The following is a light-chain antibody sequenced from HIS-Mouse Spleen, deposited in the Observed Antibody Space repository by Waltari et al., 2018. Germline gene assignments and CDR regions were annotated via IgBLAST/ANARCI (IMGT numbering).Light chain of an antibody. Sequence: QSALTQPASVSGSPGQSIPIPCTGTSSDVGSYNLVSWYQQHPGKAPKLMMYEGSKRPSGVSNRFSGSKSGNTASLTISGLQAEDEADYYCCSYAGSSTFEVFGGGTKLTVL. V-gene: IGLV2-23*03. CDR3: CSYAGSSTFEV. J-gene: IGLJ2*01. CDR1: SSDVGSYNL. CDR2: EGS.